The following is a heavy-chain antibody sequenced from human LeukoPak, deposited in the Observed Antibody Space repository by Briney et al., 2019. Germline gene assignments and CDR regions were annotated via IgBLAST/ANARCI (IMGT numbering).Heavy chain of an antibody. Sequence: SETLCLTCAVYGGSFSGFYWSWIRQPPGKGLEWIGEINHSGSTNYNPSLKSRVTISVHTSKNQFSLKLSSVTAADTAVYYCARALTGESYFDYWGQGTLVTVSS. CDR1: GGSFSGFY. CDR2: INHSGST. J-gene: IGHJ4*02. D-gene: IGHD7-27*01. CDR3: ARALTGESYFDY. V-gene: IGHV4-34*01.